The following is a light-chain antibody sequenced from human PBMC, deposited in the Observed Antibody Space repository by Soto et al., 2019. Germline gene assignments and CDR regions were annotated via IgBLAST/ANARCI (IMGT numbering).Light chain of an antibody. J-gene: IGKJ1*01. CDR2: DAS. V-gene: IGKV1-5*01. CDR1: QSINSW. CDR3: QQSTSYSWT. Sequence: DIQMTQSPSTLSASVGDRVTITCRASQSINSWLAWYQQKPGKAPQILIYDASTLKSGVPSRFSASGSGTEFTLIISXLQPDDFATYYCQQSTSYSWTFGQGTKV.